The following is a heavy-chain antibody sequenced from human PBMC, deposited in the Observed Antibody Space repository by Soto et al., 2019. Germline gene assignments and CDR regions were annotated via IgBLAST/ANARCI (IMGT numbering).Heavy chain of an antibody. CDR2: ISAYNGNT. CDR3: ARDNTVQRVFDP. J-gene: IGHJ5*02. CDR1: GYTFTSYG. V-gene: IGHV1-18*04. Sequence: ASVKVSCKASGYTFTSYGISCVLQAPLQGLEWMGWISAYNGNTNYAQKLQGRVTMTTDTSTSTAYMELRSLRSDDTAVYYCARDNTVQRVFDPWGQGTLVTVSS. D-gene: IGHD1-1*01.